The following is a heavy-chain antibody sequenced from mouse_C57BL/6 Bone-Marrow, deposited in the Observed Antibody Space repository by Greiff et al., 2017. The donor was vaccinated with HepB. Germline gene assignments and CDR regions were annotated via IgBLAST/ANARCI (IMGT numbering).Heavy chain of an antibody. CDR1: GFTFSSYA. Sequence: EVKVVESGGGLVKPGGSLKLSCAASGFTFSSYAMSWVRQTPEKRLEWVATISDGGSYTYYPDNVKGRFTISRDNAKNNLYLQMSHLKSEDTAMYYCARGHSSGYVGYFDYWGQGTTLTVSS. CDR2: ISDGGSYT. D-gene: IGHD3-2*02. J-gene: IGHJ2*01. CDR3: ARGHSSGYVGYFDY. V-gene: IGHV5-4*03.